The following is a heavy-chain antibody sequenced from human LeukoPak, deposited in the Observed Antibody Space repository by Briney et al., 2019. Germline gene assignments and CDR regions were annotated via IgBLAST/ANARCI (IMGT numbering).Heavy chain of an antibody. V-gene: IGHV3-7*04. CDR1: GFTLSTYW. Sequence: PGGSLRLSCAASGFTLSTYWMSWVRQAPGKGLEWVAKMKQDGSDKYYVDSVKGRFIISRDNAKNSLYLQMNSLRAEDTAVYYCARASHYGSGNYGAFDLWGQGTMVTVSS. D-gene: IGHD3-10*01. J-gene: IGHJ3*01. CDR2: MKQDGSDK. CDR3: ARASHYGSGNYGAFDL.